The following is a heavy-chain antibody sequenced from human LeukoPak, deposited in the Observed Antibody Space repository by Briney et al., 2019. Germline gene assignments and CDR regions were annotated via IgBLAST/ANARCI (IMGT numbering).Heavy chain of an antibody. CDR2: IFPSGGEI. Sequence: GGSLRLSCAASGFTFSSNGMHWVRQPPGKGLEWVSSIFPSGGEIHYADSVRGRFTISRDNSKSTLSLQMNSLRAEDTAIYYCATYRQVLLPFESWGQGTLVTVSP. V-gene: IGHV3-23*01. D-gene: IGHD2-8*02. CDR1: GFTFSSNG. J-gene: IGHJ4*02. CDR3: ATYRQVLLPFES.